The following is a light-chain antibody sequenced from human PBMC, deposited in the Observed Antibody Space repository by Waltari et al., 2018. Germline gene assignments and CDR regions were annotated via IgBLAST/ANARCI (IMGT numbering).Light chain of an antibody. CDR1: QGINNY. J-gene: IGKJ1*01. CDR2: CAS. V-gene: IGKV1-27*01. CDR3: QKYDIAPWT. Sequence: DIQMTQSPSSLSASLGDRVTITCLASQGINNYLDWYQHNPGKSPKLLIYCASILQSGVPSRFSGSGSGTDFTLIISSLQPEDVATDYCQKYDIAPWTFGQGTKVEIK.